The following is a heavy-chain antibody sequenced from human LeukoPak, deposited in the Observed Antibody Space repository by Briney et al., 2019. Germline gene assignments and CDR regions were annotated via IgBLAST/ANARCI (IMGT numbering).Heavy chain of an antibody. CDR3: ARFLYYGDPNWFDP. J-gene: IGHJ5*02. CDR1: GYTFTGYY. V-gene: IGHV1-2*02. CDR2: INPNSGGT. Sequence: ASVKVSCKASGYTFTGYYMHWVRQAPGQGLEWMGWINPNSGGTNYAQKFQGRVTMTRDTSISTAYMELSSLRSEDTAVYYCARFLYYGDPNWFDPWGQGTLVTVSS. D-gene: IGHD4-17*01.